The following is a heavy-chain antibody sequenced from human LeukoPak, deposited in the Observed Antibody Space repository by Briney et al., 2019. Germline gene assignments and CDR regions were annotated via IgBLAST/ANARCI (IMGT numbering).Heavy chain of an antibody. CDR2: IGTYGGDT. CDR1: TSR. V-gene: IGHV1-18*01. CDR3: ARDLWNFYDDSGYNRDFDS. Sequence: GASVKVSCKATSRISWVRQAPGQWLEWMGWIGTYGGDTYYAQKFQGRITVTTDTSTSTVYMELRNLRSDDTAVYYCARDLWNFYDDSGYNRDFDSWGQGTMVTVSS. D-gene: IGHD3-22*01. J-gene: IGHJ5*01.